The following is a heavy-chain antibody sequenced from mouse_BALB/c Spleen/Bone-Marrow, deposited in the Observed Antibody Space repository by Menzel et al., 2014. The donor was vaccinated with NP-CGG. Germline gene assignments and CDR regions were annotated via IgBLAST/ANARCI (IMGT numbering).Heavy chain of an antibody. V-gene: IGHV14-3*02. Sequence: EVQGVESGAELVKPGASVKLSCTASGFNIKDTYMHWVKQRPEQGLEWIGRIDPANGNTKYDPKFQGKATITADTSSNTAYLQLSSLPSEDTAVYYCTTYYGSRFTYWGKGLWSLSLQ. CDR1: GFNIKDTY. D-gene: IGHD2-9*01. J-gene: IGHJ3*01. CDR3: TTYYGSRFTY. CDR2: IDPANGNT.